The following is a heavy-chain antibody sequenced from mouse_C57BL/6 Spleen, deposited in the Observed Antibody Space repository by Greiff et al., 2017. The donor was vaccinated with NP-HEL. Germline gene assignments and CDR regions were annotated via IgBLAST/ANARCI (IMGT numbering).Heavy chain of an antibody. CDR3: TREDYYDYAMDY. CDR2: IDPETGGT. CDR1: GYTFTDYE. D-gene: IGHD1-1*01. Sequence: VQLQQSGAELVRPGASVTLSCKASGYTFTDYEMHWVKQTPVHGLEWIGAIDPETGGTAYNQKFKGKAILTADKSSSTAYMELRSLTSEDSAVYYCTREDYYDYAMDYWGQGTSVTVSS. V-gene: IGHV1-15*01. J-gene: IGHJ4*01.